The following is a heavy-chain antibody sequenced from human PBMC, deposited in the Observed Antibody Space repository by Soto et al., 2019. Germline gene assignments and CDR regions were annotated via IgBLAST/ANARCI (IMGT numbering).Heavy chain of an antibody. D-gene: IGHD4-17*01. CDR2: IYYSGST. Sequence: SETLSLTCTVSGGSISSGGYYWSWIRQHPGKGLEWIGYIYYSGSTHYNPSLKSRVTISVDTSKNQFSLKLSSVTAADTAVYSCARALTTATLFDPWGQGTLVTVSS. CDR3: ARALTTATLFDP. CDR1: GGSISSGGYY. V-gene: IGHV4-31*03. J-gene: IGHJ5*02.